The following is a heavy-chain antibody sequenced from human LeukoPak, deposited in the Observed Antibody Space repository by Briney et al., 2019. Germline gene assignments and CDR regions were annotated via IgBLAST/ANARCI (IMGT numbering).Heavy chain of an antibody. D-gene: IGHD6-19*01. J-gene: IGHJ5*02. Sequence: AESPLISCKGSGYRFTSYWISWVRQMPGKGLEWMGRIDPSDSYTNYSPSFQGHVSISADKSISTAYLQWSSLKASGTAMYYCARHSSGWTFDPWGQGTLVTVSS. CDR1: GYRFTSYW. CDR2: IDPSDSYT. CDR3: ARHSSGWTFDP. V-gene: IGHV5-10-1*01.